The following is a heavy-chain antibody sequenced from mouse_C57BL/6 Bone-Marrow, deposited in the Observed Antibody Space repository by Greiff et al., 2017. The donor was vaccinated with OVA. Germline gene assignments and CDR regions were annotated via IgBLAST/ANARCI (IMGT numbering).Heavy chain of an antibody. V-gene: IGHV1-19*01. CDR1: GYTFTDYY. CDR2: INPYNGGT. J-gene: IGHJ1*03. D-gene: IGHD1-1*01. Sequence: SGPVLVKPGASVKMSCKASGYTFTDYYMNWVKQSHGKSLEWIGVINPYNGGTSYNQKFKGKATLTVDKSSSTAYMELNSLTSEDSAVYYCARDYYGSHWYFDVWGTGTTVTVSS. CDR3: ARDYYGSHWYFDV.